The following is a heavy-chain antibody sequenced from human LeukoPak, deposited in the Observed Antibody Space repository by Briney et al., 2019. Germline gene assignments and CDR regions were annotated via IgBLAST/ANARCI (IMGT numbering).Heavy chain of an antibody. V-gene: IGHV3-33*08. D-gene: IGHD3-10*01. CDR3: ARDTTITMVRGVMVTNAFDI. CDR2: IWYDGSNK. J-gene: IGHJ3*02. Sequence: GGSLRLSCAASGFTFSYYWMHWVRQAPGKGLEWVAVIWYDGSNKYYADSVKGRFTISRDNSKNTLYLQMNSLRAEDTAVYYCARDTTITMVRGVMVTNAFDIWGQGTMVTVSS. CDR1: GFTFSYYW.